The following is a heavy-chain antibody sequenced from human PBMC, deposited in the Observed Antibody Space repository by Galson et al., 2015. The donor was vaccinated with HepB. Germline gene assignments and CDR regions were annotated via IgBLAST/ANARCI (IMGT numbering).Heavy chain of an antibody. CDR2: INSDGSST. CDR3: ARDGFGSGSWPFDY. J-gene: IGHJ4*02. D-gene: IGHD3-10*01. Sequence: SLRLSCAASGFTFSSYWMHWVRQAPGKGLVWVPRINSDGSSTTYADSVKGRFTISRDNAKNTLYLQMNSLRAEDTAVYYCARDGFGSGSWPFDYWGQGTLVTVSS. CDR1: GFTFSSYW. V-gene: IGHV3-74*01.